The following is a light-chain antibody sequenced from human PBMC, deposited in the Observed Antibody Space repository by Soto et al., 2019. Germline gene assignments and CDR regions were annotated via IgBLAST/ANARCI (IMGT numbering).Light chain of an antibody. J-gene: IGLJ2*01. CDR1: SSDVGSYKL. CDR2: EVS. CDR3: CSYAGSSTLV. Sequence: QPALTQPASVSGSPGQSITISCTGTSSDVGSYKLVSWYQQYPGKAPKLMIYEVSQRPSGVSNRFSGSKSGNTASLTISGLQAEDEADYYCCSYAGSSTLVFGGGTKVTVL. V-gene: IGLV2-23*02.